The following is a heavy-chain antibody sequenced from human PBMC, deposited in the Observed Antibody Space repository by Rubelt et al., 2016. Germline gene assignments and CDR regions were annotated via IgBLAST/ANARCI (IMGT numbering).Heavy chain of an antibody. CDR3: ARGDVTAHSAFDI. J-gene: IGHJ3*02. Sequence: EVQLVESGGGLVQPGGSLRLSCAASGFTFSTYWMHWVRQAPGTGPVWVARINIDAVTTTYADSVKGRFTISRDNAKNTLHLQMNSLRGEDTAVYYCARGDVTAHSAFDIWGQGTMVTVSS. V-gene: IGHV3-74*01. CDR1: GFTFSTYW. D-gene: IGHD2-21*02. CDR2: INIDAVTT.